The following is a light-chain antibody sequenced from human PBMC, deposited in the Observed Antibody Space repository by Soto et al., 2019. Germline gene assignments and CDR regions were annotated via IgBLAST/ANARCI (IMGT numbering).Light chain of an antibody. CDR2: TNN. CDR3: AAWDDSLNGRV. CDR1: SSNIGINT. Sequence: SLFTQPPSSSYTPWQRNSISCSARSSNIGINTISWYQQLPGKAPKLLIYTNNQRPSGVPERFSASKSGASASLAISGVQADDEADYYCAAWDDSLNGRVFATGTKV. J-gene: IGLJ1*01. V-gene: IGLV1-44*01.